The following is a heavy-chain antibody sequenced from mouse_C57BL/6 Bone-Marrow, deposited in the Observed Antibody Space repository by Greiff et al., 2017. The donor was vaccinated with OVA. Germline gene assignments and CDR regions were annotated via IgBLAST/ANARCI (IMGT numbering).Heavy chain of an antibody. CDR3: ARNWAANWGFDY. CDR1: GFSLTSYG. D-gene: IGHD4-1*01. J-gene: IGHJ2*01. V-gene: IGHV2-2*01. Sequence: VKLVESGPGLVQPSQSLSITCTVSGFSLTSYGVHWVRQSPGKGLEWLGVIWSGGSTDYNAAFISRLSISKDNSKSQVFFKMNSLQADYTAIYYCARNWAANWGFDYWGQGTTLTVSS. CDR2: IWSGGST.